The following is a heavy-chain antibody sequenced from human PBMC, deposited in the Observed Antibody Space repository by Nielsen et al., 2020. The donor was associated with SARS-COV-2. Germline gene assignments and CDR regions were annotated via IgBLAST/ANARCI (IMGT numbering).Heavy chain of an antibody. V-gene: IGHV4/OR15-8*01. J-gene: IGHJ4*02. CDR1: GVSISSSSNW. Sequence: SETLSLTCAVSGVSISSSSNWWTWVRQPPGKGLEWIGEIYYSGSANYNPSLRSRVTLSVDKSKNQFSLRLNSVTAADTAVYYCVRIDMATISVDYWGRGTLVTVSS. CDR3: VRIDMATISVDY. CDR2: IYYSGSA. D-gene: IGHD5-24*01.